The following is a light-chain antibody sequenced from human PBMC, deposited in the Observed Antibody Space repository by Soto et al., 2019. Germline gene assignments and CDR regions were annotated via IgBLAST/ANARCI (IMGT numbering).Light chain of an antibody. CDR2: EGT. V-gene: IGLV2-23*01. J-gene: IGLJ1*01. Sequence: QSALTQPASVSGSPGQSTTISCTGTSSDVGSYNLVSWFQQYPGKAPKLMIFEGTKRPSGVSDRFSGSKSGNTASLTISGLQAEDEADYYCCSYAGGGSFVFGTGTKVTVL. CDR1: SSDVGSYNL. CDR3: CSYAGGGSFV.